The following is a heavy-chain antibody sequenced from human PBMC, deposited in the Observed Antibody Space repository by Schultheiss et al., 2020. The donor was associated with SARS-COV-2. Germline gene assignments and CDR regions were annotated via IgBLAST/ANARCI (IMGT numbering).Heavy chain of an antibody. CDR2: ISGSGGST. CDR3: ARRGGGRFPYYHMDV. Sequence: GGSLRLSFSASGFTFSSYAMSWVRQAPGKGLEWVSAISGSGGSTYYADSVKGRFTISRDNAKNSLYLQMNSLRDEDTAVYYCARRGGGRFPYYHMDVWDKGTTVTVSS. D-gene: IGHD2-15*01. J-gene: IGHJ6*03. CDR1: GFTFSSYA. V-gene: IGHV3-23*01.